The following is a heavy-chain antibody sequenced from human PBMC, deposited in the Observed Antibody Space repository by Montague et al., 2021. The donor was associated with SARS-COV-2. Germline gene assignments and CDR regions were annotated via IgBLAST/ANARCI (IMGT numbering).Heavy chain of an antibody. J-gene: IGHJ4*02. D-gene: IGHD6-13*01. V-gene: IGHV3-7*01. CDR1: GFNFTNYW. CDR2: IKADESEK. CDR3: TAVNVATAGIY. Sequence: SRRISCAASGFNFTNYWMTWVRQAPGKGPEWVANIKADESEKYYLDSVKGRFTISRDNAKNSLYLQMNSLRAEDTGVYYCTAVNVATAGIYWGLGTLVTVSP.